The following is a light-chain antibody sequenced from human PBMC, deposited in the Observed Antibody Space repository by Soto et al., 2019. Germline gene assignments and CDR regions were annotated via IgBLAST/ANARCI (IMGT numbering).Light chain of an antibody. CDR2: DSS. Sequence: DIHLTQSPSFLSASVEDRVTISCRASYDISSSLAWYQQEPGKPPKLLIYDSSTLQTGVPLRFTGSGSGRKFTLTISGLQFGDFATYFCQQLSHYPYTFGQGTKVDIK. J-gene: IGKJ2*01. V-gene: IGKV1-9*01. CDR3: QQLSHYPYT. CDR1: YDISSS.